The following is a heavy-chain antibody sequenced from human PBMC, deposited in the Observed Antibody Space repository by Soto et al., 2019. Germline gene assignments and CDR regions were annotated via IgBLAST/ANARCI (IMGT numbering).Heavy chain of an antibody. Sequence: GASVKVSCKASGYTFTGHYIHWVRQAPEQGPEWMGKIGPETGATRYAQKIRGRVTMTRDMSITTVYKKINNMSPDNTAIYYCGRGGSGQIVVFYWGQVTPVTVSS. CDR3: GRGGSGQIVVFY. V-gene: IGHV1-2*02. J-gene: IGHJ4*02. CDR2: IGPETGAT. CDR1: GYTFTGHY. D-gene: IGHD3-22*01.